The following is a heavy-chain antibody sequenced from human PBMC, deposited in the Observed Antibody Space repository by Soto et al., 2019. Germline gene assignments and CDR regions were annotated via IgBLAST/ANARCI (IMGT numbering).Heavy chain of an antibody. CDR1: GFTFSSYG. CDR2: IWYDGSNK. V-gene: IGHV3-33*01. D-gene: IGHD3-22*01. J-gene: IGHJ3*02. CDR3: AREYYYDSSGYSYAFDI. Sequence: GGSLRLSCAASGFTFSSYGMHWVRQAPGKGLEWVAVIWYDGSNKYYADSVKGRFTISRDNSKNTLYLQMNSLRAEDTAVYYCAREYYYDSSGYSYAFDIWGQGTMVTVSS.